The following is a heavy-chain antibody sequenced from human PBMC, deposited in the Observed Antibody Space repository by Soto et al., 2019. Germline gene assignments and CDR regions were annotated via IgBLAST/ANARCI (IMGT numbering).Heavy chain of an antibody. J-gene: IGHJ4*02. CDR1: GGSFSGYY. D-gene: IGHD3-22*01. CDR2: INHSGST. V-gene: IGHV4-34*01. Sequence: SETLSLTCAVYGGSFSGYYWSWIRQPPGKGLEWIGEINHSGSTNYNPSLKSRVTISVDTSKNQFSLKLSSVTAADTAVYYCARVTNAPEGDSSGYYVDYWGQGTLVTVSS. CDR3: ARVTNAPEGDSSGYYVDY.